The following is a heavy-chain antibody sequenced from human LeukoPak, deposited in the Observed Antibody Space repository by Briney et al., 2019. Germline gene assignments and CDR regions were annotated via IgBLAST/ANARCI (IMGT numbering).Heavy chain of an antibody. V-gene: IGHV4-59*01. Sequence: SETLSLTCTVSGGSISSYYWSWIRLPPGKGLEWIGYIYYTGATYYNPSLKSRVTISLDTSKNQFSLKLSSVTATDAAVYYCARAGYSYGTGYYFDYWGQGALVTVSS. CDR3: ARAGYSYGTGYYFDY. CDR2: IYYTGAT. CDR1: GGSISSYY. D-gene: IGHD5-18*01. J-gene: IGHJ4*02.